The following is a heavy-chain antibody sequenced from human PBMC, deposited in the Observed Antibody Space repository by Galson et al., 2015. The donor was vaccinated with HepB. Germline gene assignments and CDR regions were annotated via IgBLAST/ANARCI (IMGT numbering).Heavy chain of an antibody. CDR1: GYTFTSYG. CDR3: ARDQEANDFWSGYFYYYYYYMDV. J-gene: IGHJ6*03. Sequence: SVKVSCKASGYTFTSYGISWVRQAPGQGLEWMGWISAYNGNTNYAQKLQGRVTMTTDTSTSTAYMELRSLRSDDTAVYYCARDQEANDFWSGYFYYYYYYMDVWGKGTTVTVSS. D-gene: IGHD3-3*01. CDR2: ISAYNGNT. V-gene: IGHV1-18*01.